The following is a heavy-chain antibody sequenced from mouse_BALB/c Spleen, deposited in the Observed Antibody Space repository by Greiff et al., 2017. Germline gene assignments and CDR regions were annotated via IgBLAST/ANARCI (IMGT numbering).Heavy chain of an antibody. CDR2: INPSSGYT. J-gene: IGHJ4*01. CDR1: GYTFTSYT. Sequence: VQLQQSAAELVRPGASVKMSCKASGYTFTSYTMHWVKQRPGQGLEWIGYINPSSGYTEYNQKFKDKTTLTADKSSSTAYMQLSSLTSEDSAVYYSARADCDYDYAMGYWGQKASVAVSS. CDR3: ARADCDYDYAMGY. V-gene: IGHV1-4*02. D-gene: IGHD2-4*01.